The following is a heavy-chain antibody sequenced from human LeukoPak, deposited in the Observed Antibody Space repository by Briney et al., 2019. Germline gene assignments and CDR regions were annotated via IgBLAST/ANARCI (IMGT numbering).Heavy chain of an antibody. D-gene: IGHD2-15*01. CDR2: ISQGGETP. J-gene: IGHJ5*02. CDR1: GFIFRNYA. V-gene: IGHV3-23*01. CDR3: ARLVVPSHSRWFDP. Sequence: GGSLRLSCAASGFIFRNYATSWVRLTPGKGLEWVSTISQGGETPYYADSVKGRFTISRDNFKNTLYLQISSLSAEDSAVYFCARLVVPSHSRWFDPWGQGTLVTVFS.